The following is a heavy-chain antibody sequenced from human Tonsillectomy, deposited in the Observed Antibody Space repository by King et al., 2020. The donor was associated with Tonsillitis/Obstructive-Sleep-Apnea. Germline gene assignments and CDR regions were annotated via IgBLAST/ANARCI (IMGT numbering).Heavy chain of an antibody. CDR1: GGCISSYY. Sequence: QLQESGPGLVKPSETLSLTCTVSGGCISSYYWSWIRQPPGKGLEWIGYIYYSGSTNYNPSLKSRVTISVDTSKNQFSLKLSSVTAADTAVYYCARIPRTSFFDYWGQGTLVTVSS. D-gene: IGHD2-2*01. CDR2: IYYSGST. V-gene: IGHV4-59*01. J-gene: IGHJ4*02. CDR3: ARIPRTSFFDY.